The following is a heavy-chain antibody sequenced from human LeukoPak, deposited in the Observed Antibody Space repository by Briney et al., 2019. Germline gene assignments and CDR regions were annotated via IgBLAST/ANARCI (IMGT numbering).Heavy chain of an antibody. J-gene: IGHJ4*02. CDR1: GFTFTSSA. D-gene: IGHD5-18*01. Sequence: KISCKASGFTFTSSAVQWVRQARGQRLEWIGWIVVGSGNTNYAQKFQERVTITRDMSTSTAYMELSSLRSEDTAVYYCAAVVDTAMAASDYWGQGTLVTVSS. CDR2: IVVGSGNT. CDR3: AAVVDTAMAASDY. V-gene: IGHV1-58*01.